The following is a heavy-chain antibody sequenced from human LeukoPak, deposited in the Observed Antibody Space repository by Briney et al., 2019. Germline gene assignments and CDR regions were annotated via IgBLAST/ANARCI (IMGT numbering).Heavy chain of an antibody. CDR2: IWYDGSNK. V-gene: IGHV3-33*01. CDR1: GFTFSSYG. Sequence: GGSLRLFCAASGFTFSSYGMHWVRQAPGKGLEWVAVIWYDGSNKYYADSVKGRFTISRDNSKNTLYLQMNSLRAEDTAVYYCARRKPYYYYMDVWGKGTTVTVSS. CDR3: ARRKPYYYYMDV. J-gene: IGHJ6*03.